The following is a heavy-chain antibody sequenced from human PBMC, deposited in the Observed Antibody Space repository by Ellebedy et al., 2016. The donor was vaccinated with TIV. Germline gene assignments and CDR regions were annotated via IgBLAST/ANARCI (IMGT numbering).Heavy chain of an antibody. CDR2: MTSGGGT. CDR3: ARGGGDDYGAH. D-gene: IGHD3-16*01. J-gene: IGHJ4*02. Sequence: AGSLRLSXAASGFTVSTNYMSWVRQAPGKGLEYVSGMTSGGGTFYADSAKGRFTVSRDNSENTLYLQMNSLRAEDTAVYYCARGGGDDYGAHWGQGTLVTVSS. CDR1: GFTVSTNY. V-gene: IGHV3-53*01.